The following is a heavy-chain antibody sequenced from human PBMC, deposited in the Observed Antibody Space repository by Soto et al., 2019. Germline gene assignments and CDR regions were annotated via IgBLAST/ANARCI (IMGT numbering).Heavy chain of an antibody. D-gene: IGHD3-10*01. CDR1: GFTFSYYN. J-gene: IGHJ4*02. CDR3: ARGGSGNYYSLY. Sequence: GESLKISCAASGFTFSYYNMNWVRQAPGKGLEWVSSISSSSSYIYYADAVKGRFTISRDNAKNSLYLQMNSLRAEDTAMYYCARGGSGNYYSLYWGQGTLVTVSS. CDR2: ISSSSSYI. V-gene: IGHV3-21*01.